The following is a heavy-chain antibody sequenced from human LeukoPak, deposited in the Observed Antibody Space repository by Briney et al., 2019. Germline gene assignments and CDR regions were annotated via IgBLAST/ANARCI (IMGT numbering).Heavy chain of an antibody. V-gene: IGHV1-46*01. D-gene: IGHD1-26*01. Sequence: ASVKVSCKASGYTFTSYYMHWVRQAPGQGLEWMGIINPSGGSTSYAQKFQGRVTMTRDTSTSTVYMELSSLRSEDTAVYYCARDSVGATAYNWFDPRGQGTLVTVSS. CDR2: INPSGGST. J-gene: IGHJ5*02. CDR3: ARDSVGATAYNWFDP. CDR1: GYTFTSYY.